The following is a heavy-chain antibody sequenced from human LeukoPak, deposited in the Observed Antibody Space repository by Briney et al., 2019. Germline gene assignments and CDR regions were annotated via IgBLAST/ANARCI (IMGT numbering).Heavy chain of an antibody. D-gene: IGHD6-19*01. J-gene: IGHJ6*02. Sequence: GGSPRLSCAASGFTFSSYAMSWVRQAPGKGLEWVSAISGSGGSTYYADSVKGRFTISRDNSKNTLYLQMNSLRAEDTAVYYCAKERVAGTCYYYYGMDVWGQGTTVTVSS. CDR3: AKERVAGTCYYYYGMDV. CDR2: ISGSGGST. CDR1: GFTFSSYA. V-gene: IGHV3-23*01.